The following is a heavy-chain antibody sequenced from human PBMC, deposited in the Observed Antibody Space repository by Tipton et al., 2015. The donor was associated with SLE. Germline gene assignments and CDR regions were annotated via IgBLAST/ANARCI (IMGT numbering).Heavy chain of an antibody. CDR2: ISASGGTT. CDR1: SSSSYY. V-gene: IGHV3-23*01. D-gene: IGHD6-19*01. Sequence: SSSSYYWGWIRQPPGKGLEWVSAISASGGTTYYADSVKGRFTISRDNSKNTLCLQMNSLRAEDTAVYYCAKRRAVDVYDAFDIWGQGTMVTVSS. CDR3: AKRRAVDVYDAFDI. J-gene: IGHJ3*02.